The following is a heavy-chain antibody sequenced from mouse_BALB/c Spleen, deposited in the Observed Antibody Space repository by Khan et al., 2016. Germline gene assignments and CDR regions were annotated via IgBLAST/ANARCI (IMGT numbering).Heavy chain of an antibody. CDR2: ISYSGST. J-gene: IGHJ4*01. CDR3: ARSDYGDKDAMDY. V-gene: IGHV3-2*02. Sequence: EVQLQESGPGLVKPSQSLSLTCTVTGYSITSDYAWNWIRQFPGNRLEWMGYISYSGSTSYNPSLKSRISITRDTSKNQFFLQLYSVTSVDTTTYYCARSDYGDKDAMDYWGQGTSVTVSS. D-gene: IGHD1-1*01. CDR1: GYSITSDYA.